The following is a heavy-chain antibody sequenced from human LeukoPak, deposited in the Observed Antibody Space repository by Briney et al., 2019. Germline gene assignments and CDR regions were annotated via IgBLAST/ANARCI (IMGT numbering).Heavy chain of an antibody. CDR1: GGSFNGYY. Sequence: LETLSLTCAVYGGSFNGYYWSWIRQPPGKGLEWIGEINHSGSTNYNPSLKGRVTMSVDTSKNQSALKLSSVTAADTAVYYCARNERAMVSWGQGTLVTVSS. V-gene: IGHV4-34*01. D-gene: IGHD5-18*01. CDR2: INHSGST. CDR3: ARNERAMVS. J-gene: IGHJ4*02.